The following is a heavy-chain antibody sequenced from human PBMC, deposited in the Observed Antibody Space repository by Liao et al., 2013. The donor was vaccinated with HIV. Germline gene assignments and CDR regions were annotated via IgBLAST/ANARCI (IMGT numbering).Heavy chain of an antibody. Sequence: QVQLQESGSGLVNPSETLSLTCSVSGGPISNYYWSWIRQPAGKGLEWIGRVYFSGSTNYNPSLKSRVTMSIDMSRNQISLKVTSVIAADTAVYYCARDPGDRRWFDSWGQGTLVTVSS. CDR1: GGPISNYY. D-gene: IGHD3-16*01. CDR2: VYFSGST. V-gene: IGHV4-4*07. J-gene: IGHJ5*01. CDR3: ARDPGDRRWFDS.